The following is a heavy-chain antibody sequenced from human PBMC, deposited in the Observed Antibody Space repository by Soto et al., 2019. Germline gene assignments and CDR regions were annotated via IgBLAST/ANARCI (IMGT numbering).Heavy chain of an antibody. V-gene: IGHV4-34*01. D-gene: IGHD1-20*01. J-gene: IGHJ4*02. CDR1: GGSFSGYY. CDR3: ARDFSTITGAGGFDY. CDR2: INHSGST. Sequence: QVQLQQWGAGLLKPSETLSLTCAVYGGSFSGYYWSWIRQPPGKGLEWIGEINHSGSTNYNPSLRSRVTISVDTSKNQFSLKLSSVTAADTAVYYCARDFSTITGAGGFDYWGQGTLVTVSS.